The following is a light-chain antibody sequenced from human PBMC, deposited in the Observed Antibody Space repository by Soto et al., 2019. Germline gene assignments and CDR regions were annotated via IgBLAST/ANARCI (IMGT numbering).Light chain of an antibody. V-gene: IGKV1-5*03. CDR3: QHYTSYSEA. Sequence: DIQMTQSPSTLSGSVGDRVTITCRASQTISSWLAWYQQKPGKAPKLLIYKASTLKSGVPSRVSGSGSGTEFTLTISILQPDDFATYYCQHYTSYSEAFGQGTKVELQ. CDR1: QTISSW. J-gene: IGKJ1*01. CDR2: KAS.